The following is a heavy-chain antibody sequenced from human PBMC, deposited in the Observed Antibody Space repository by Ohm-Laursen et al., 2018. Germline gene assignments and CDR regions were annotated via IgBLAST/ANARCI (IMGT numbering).Heavy chain of an antibody. CDR3: AKEPGRVPGY. CDR1: GFTFSSYA. J-gene: IGHJ4*02. Sequence: SLRLSCSASGFTFSSYAMSWVRQAPGKGLEWVSAISGSGGSTYYADFVKGRFTISRDNFKNTLYLQMNSLRAEDTAVYYCAKEPGRVPGYWGQGTLVTVSS. V-gene: IGHV3-23*01. CDR2: ISGSGGST.